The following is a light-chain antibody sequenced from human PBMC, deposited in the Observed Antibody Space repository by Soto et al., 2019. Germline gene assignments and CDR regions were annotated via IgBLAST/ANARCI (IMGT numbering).Light chain of an antibody. Sequence: QSALTQPPSASGSPRQSVTISCTGTSSDVGTHGYVSWYQQHAGKAPKLVIYDVTKRPSGVPDRFSGSKSGNTASLTVSGLQAEDEADYYCMCYAGGNNWVFGGGTKLTVL. V-gene: IGLV2-8*01. CDR1: SSDVGTHGY. CDR2: DVT. J-gene: IGLJ3*02. CDR3: MCYAGGNNWV.